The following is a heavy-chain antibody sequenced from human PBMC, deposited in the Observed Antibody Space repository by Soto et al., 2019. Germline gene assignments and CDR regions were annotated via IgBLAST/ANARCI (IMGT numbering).Heavy chain of an antibody. D-gene: IGHD3-16*01. V-gene: IGHV1-8*01. CDR2: MNPNSGNT. J-gene: IGHJ6*02. CDR1: GYTFTSYD. Sequence: QVQLVQSGAEVKKPGASVKVSCKASGYTFTSYDINWVRQATGQGLEWMGWMNPNSGNTGYAQKLQGRVTMTRNTSISTAYMELSSLRSEDTAVYYCARGLGDSGGYYYYGMDVWGQGTTVTVSS. CDR3: ARGLGDSGGYYYYGMDV.